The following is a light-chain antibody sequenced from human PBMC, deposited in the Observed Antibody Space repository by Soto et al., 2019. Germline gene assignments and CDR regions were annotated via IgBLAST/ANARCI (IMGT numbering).Light chain of an antibody. CDR3: QQYNNWPPWT. J-gene: IGKJ1*01. CDR2: GAS. Sequence: EIVMTQSPATLSVSPGERATLSCRASQSVPSTYFAWYQQKPGQAPRLLIYGASTRATGIPARFSGSGSGTDFTLTISSLQSEDFAVYYCQQYNNWPPWTFGQGTKV. V-gene: IGKV3-15*01. CDR1: QSVPSTY.